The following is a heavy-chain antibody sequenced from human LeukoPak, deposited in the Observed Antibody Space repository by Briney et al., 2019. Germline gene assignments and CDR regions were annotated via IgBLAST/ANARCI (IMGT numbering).Heavy chain of an antibody. V-gene: IGHV1-69*13. Sequence: GASVKVSCKASGGTFSSNAISWVRQAPGQGLEWMGGIIPIFGTANYAQKFQGRVTITADESTSTAYMELSSLRSEDTAVYYCARGGGYYDSSGQLDYWGQGTLVTVSS. J-gene: IGHJ4*02. CDR1: GGTFSSNA. D-gene: IGHD3-22*01. CDR3: ARGGGYYDSSGQLDY. CDR2: IIPIFGTA.